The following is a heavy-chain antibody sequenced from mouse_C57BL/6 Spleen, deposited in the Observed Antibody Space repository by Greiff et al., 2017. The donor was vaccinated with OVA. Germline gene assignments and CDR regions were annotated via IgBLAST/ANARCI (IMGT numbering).Heavy chain of an antibody. CDR1: GFSFTSYG. V-gene: IGHV2-2*01. D-gene: IGHD3-1*01. CDR3: ARKEGGTILEAPMDD. CDR2: IWSGGST. Sequence: VQLQQSGPGLVQPSQSLSITCTVSGFSFTSYGVHWVRQSPGKGLEWLGVIWSGGSTDYNAAFISRLSIITDNSTSHVFFKMNRKQADDKAKYYGARKEGGTILEAPMDDWGQGTSVTVSS. J-gene: IGHJ4*01.